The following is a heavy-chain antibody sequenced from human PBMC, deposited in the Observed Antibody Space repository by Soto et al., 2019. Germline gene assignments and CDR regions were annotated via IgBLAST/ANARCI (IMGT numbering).Heavy chain of an antibody. V-gene: IGHV1-24*01. Sequence: ASVKVSCKVSGYTLTELSMHWVRQAPGKGLEWMGGLDPEDGETIYAQKFQGRVTMTEDTSTDTAYMELSSLRSEDTAVYYCATGLVRWLQYGNHDAFDIWGQGTMVTVSS. CDR2: LDPEDGET. CDR3: ATGLVRWLQYGNHDAFDI. CDR1: GYTLTELS. D-gene: IGHD5-12*01. J-gene: IGHJ3*02.